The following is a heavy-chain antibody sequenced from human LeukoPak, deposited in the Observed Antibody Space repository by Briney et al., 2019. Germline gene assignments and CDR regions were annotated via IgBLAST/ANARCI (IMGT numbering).Heavy chain of an antibody. CDR2: IRYDGSNK. Sequence: GGSLRLSCAASGFTFSSYGMHWVRQAPGKGLEWVAFIRYDGSNKYYADSVTDRFTISRDNSKNTLYLQMHSLSAEDTDVYYCATVRGALYFFDYWGQGALVTVSS. CDR1: GFTFSSYG. J-gene: IGHJ4*02. CDR3: ATVRGALYFFDY. D-gene: IGHD1-26*01. V-gene: IGHV3-30*02.